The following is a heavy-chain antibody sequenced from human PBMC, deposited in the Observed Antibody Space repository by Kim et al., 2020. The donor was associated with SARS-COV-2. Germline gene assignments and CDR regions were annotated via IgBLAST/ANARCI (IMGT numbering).Heavy chain of an antibody. Sequence: GGSLRLSCAASGFTFSGSAMHWVRQASGKGLEWVGGIRSKANSYATAYAAPVKGRFTSYRDDSKKTAYLNMNNVETEDTAVYDSTRVPGTPLAFWSAFG. D-gene: IGHD1-1*01. CDR3: TRVPGTPLAFWSAFG. CDR2: IRSKANSYAT. CDR1: GFTFSGSA. J-gene: IGHJ3*02. V-gene: IGHV3-73*01.